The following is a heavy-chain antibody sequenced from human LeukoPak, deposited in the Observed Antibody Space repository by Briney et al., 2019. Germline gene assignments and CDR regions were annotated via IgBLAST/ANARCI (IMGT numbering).Heavy chain of an antibody. V-gene: IGHV1-69*10. J-gene: IGHJ3*01. Sequence: SVKVSCKASGGTLSSYALSWMRQAPGQGLEWMGRVIPMFDVRDYAEKFQGRITLTTDTSTGMAYMELSSLTSDDTAVYYCARDPALEGTEDYRDFGGVESVDAFDVWGQGTMVTVFS. CDR3: ARDPALEGTEDYRDFGGVESVDAFDV. D-gene: IGHD4-23*01. CDR1: GGTLSSYA. CDR2: VIPMFDVR.